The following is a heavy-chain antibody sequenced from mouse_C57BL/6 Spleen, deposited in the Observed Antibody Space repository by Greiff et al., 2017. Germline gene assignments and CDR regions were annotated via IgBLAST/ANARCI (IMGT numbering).Heavy chain of an antibody. V-gene: IGHV5-17*01. Sequence: VQLKESGGGLVKPGGSLKLSCAASGFTFSDYGMHWVRQAPEKGLEWVAYISSGSSTIYYADTVKGRFTISRDNAKNTLFLQMTNLRAEDTARYYCARLEFAYWGQGTLVTVAA. CDR2: ISSGSSTI. CDR3: ARLEFAY. J-gene: IGHJ3*01. CDR1: GFTFSDYG.